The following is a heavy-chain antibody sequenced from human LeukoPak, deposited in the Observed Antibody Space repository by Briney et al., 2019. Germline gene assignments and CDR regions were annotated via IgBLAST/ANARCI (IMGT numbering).Heavy chain of an antibody. J-gene: IGHJ6*02. V-gene: IGHV4-4*02. CDR3: ARATVTVYYGMDV. D-gene: IGHD4-17*01. CDR1: GGSISSSNW. Sequence: SETLSLTCAVSGGSISSSNWWSGVRQPPGKGLEWIGEISHSGSTNYNPSLKSRVTMSLDKSKNQFSLRLSSVTAADTAVYYCARATVTVYYGMDVWGQGTTVTVSS. CDR2: ISHSGST.